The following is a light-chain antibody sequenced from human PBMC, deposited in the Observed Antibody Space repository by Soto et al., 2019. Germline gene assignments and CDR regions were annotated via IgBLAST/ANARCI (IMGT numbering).Light chain of an antibody. V-gene: IGKV1-39*01. CDR2: AAS. J-gene: IGKJ1*01. CDR1: QSISSY. Sequence: DIQITQSPSSLSASVGDRVTITCRPSQSISSYLNWYQQKPGKAPKLLIYAASSLQSGVPSRFSGSGSGTDFTLTISSLQSEDFATYFFQQTYSTPWTFGLGTKVDIK. CDR3: QQTYSTPWT.